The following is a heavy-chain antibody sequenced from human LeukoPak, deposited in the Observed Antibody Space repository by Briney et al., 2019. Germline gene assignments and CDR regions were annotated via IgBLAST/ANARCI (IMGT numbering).Heavy chain of an antibody. J-gene: IGHJ2*01. V-gene: IGHV4-61*02. D-gene: IGHD4-23*01. CDR3: ARSLANYGGNVMGDWYFDL. Sequence: SETLSLTCTVSGGSISSGSYYWSWNRQPAGKGLEWIGRIYTSGSTNYNPSLKSRVTISVDTSKNQFSLKLSSVTAADTAVYYCARSLANYGGNVMGDWYFDLWGRGTLVTVSS. CDR1: GGSISSGSYY. CDR2: IYTSGST.